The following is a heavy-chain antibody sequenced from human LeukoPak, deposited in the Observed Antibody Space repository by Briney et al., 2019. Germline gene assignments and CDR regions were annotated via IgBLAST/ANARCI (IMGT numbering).Heavy chain of an antibody. CDR2: IYSGGST. CDR3: ARDGGLDSTAY. Sequence: TGGSLRLSCAASGFTVSSNYMSWVRQAPGKGLEWVSVIYSGGSTYYADSVKGRFTISRDNSKNTLYLQMNSLRAEDTAVYYCARDGGLDSTAYWGQGTLVTVSS. D-gene: IGHD5/OR15-5a*01. V-gene: IGHV3-66*01. J-gene: IGHJ4*02. CDR1: GFTVSSNY.